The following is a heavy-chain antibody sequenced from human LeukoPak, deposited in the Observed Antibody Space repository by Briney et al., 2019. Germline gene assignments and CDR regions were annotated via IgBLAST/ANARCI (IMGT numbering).Heavy chain of an antibody. D-gene: IGHD6-19*01. J-gene: IGHJ4*02. CDR2: IYFSGSL. Sequence: SETLSLTCTVSGGSISSSDYYWGWIRQPPGKGPEWIGSIYFSGSLYYKPSLKSRVTISVDTSKNQFSLKLSSVTAADTAVYYCARDSSTASFDYWGQGTLVTVSS. CDR3: ARDSSTASFDY. V-gene: IGHV4-39*07. CDR1: GGSISSSDYY.